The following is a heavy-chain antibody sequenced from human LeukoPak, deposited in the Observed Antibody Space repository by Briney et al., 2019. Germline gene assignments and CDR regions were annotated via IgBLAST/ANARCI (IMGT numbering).Heavy chain of an antibody. CDR3: TRLSGYDFWSGYYMDV. Sequence: GGSLRLSCAASGFTFSGSAMHWVRQASGKGLEWVGRIRSKANSYATAYAASVKGRFTISRDDSKNTAYLQMNSLKTEDTAVYYCTRLSGYDFWSGYYMDVWGKGTTVTVSS. J-gene: IGHJ6*03. CDR2: IRSKANSYAT. V-gene: IGHV3-73*01. CDR1: GFTFSGSA. D-gene: IGHD3-3*01.